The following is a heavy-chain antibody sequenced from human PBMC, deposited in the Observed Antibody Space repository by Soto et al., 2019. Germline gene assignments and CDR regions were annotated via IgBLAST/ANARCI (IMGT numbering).Heavy chain of an antibody. V-gene: IGHV1-69*01. D-gene: IGHD2-2*01. Sequence: QVQLVQSGAEVKKPGSSVKVSCKASGGTFGSYAFSWVRQAPGQGLEWMGGIIPVSGAAHYAQKFQGRVTITADESTSTAYMELSNLISQDTAVYYCAIALGCRSTSCTLDYWGQGTRVIVSS. CDR2: IIPVSGAA. CDR3: AIALGCRSTSCTLDY. J-gene: IGHJ4*02. CDR1: GGTFGSYA.